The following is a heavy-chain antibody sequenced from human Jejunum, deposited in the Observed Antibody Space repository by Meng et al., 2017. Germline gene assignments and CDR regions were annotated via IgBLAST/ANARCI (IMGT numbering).Heavy chain of an antibody. CDR3: ARPHGGPYAFDI. V-gene: IGHV4-59*01. CDR1: AASINDYY. Sequence: SETLSLTCTVSAASINDYYWSWVRQPPGKGLEWIGYISSRGTTNYNPSLKSRVTISLDTSKSQLSLNLNSVTAADTAVYYCARPHGGPYAFDIWGQGTMVTVSS. D-gene: IGHD3-10*01. CDR2: ISSRGTT. J-gene: IGHJ3*02.